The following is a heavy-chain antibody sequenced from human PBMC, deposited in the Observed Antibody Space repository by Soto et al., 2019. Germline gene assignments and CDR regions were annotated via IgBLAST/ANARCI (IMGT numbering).Heavy chain of an antibody. D-gene: IGHD1-26*01. V-gene: IGHV4-39*01. CDR3: ARQTRGTSGLDFDY. J-gene: IGHJ4*02. Sequence: QLQLQESGPGLVKPSETLSLTCTVSGGSISNSSYYWAWIRQPPGKGLEWIGSIYYSGNTYYSPSLKSRVTISVDTSKNQFSLKLSSVTAADTAVYNCARQTRGTSGLDFDYWGQGSMVTVAS. CDR2: IYYSGNT. CDR1: GGSISNSSYY.